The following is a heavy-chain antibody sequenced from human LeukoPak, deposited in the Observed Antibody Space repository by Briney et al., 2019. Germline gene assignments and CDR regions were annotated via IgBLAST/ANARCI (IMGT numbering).Heavy chain of an antibody. V-gene: IGHV4-59*12. Sequence: SETLSLTCTVSSGSIRNYYWSWIRQPPGKGLEWIGYIYYSGQTNYDPSLKSRVTISRDTSKNQFSLKLSSVTAADTAVYYCARGGSSGWGFFDYWGQGTLVTVSS. D-gene: IGHD6-19*01. J-gene: IGHJ4*02. CDR1: SGSIRNYY. CDR3: ARGGSSGWGFFDY. CDR2: IYYSGQT.